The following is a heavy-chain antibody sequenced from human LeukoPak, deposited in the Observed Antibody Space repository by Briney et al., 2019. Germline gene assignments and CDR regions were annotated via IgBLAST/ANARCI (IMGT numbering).Heavy chain of an antibody. D-gene: IGHD3-16*01. CDR3: ARGGSSGFDV. CDR1: GGSISTYY. Sequence: SETLSLTCTVSGGSISTYYWSWIRQPPGKALEWIGYIYYSGSTKYNPSLNSRVTISIDTSKKQFSLKLSSVTAADTAVYYCARGGSSGFDVWGQGTMATVSS. V-gene: IGHV4-59*01. J-gene: IGHJ3*01. CDR2: IYYSGST.